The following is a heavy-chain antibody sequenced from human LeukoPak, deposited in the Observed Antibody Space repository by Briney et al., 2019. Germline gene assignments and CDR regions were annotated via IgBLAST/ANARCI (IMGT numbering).Heavy chain of an antibody. Sequence: SETLSLTCTVSGGSISSGGYYWSWIRQPAGKGLEWIGRIYTSGSTNYNPSLKSRVTISVDTSKNQFSLKLSSVTAADTAVYYCAGDSSGYQANFDYWGQGTLVTVSS. CDR3: AGDSSGYQANFDY. CDR1: GGSISSGGYY. J-gene: IGHJ4*02. V-gene: IGHV4-61*02. CDR2: IYTSGST. D-gene: IGHD3-22*01.